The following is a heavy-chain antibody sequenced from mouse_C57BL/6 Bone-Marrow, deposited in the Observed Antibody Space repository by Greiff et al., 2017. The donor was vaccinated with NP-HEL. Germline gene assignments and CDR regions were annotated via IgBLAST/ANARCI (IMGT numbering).Heavy chain of an antibody. CDR1: GYTFTDYN. CDR2: INPNNGGT. V-gene: IGHV1-22*01. D-gene: IGHD4-1*01. CDR3: ASRNWALDY. J-gene: IGHJ2*01. Sequence: EVQLQQSGPELVKPGASVKMSCKASGYTFTDYNMHWVKQSHGKSLEWIGYINPNNGGTSYNQKFKGKGTFTENKSSSTAYLERRSLTAEDSAVYCCASRNWALDYWGQGTTLTVSS.